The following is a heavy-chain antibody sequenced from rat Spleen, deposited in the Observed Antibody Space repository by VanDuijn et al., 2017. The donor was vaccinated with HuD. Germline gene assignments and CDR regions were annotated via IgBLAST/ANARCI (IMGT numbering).Heavy chain of an antibody. Sequence: EVQLVESGGGLVQPGRSLKLSCVASGFSFTNYGMAWVRQAPTKGLEWVATISNDGSSTYFRDSVKGQFIISRDNAKNSLYLQMDSLRSEDTATYYCARQRTLYYFDYWGQGVMVPVSS. CDR1: GFSFTNYG. V-gene: IGHV5-29*01. J-gene: IGHJ2*01. CDR2: ISNDGSST. CDR3: ARQRTLYYFDY. D-gene: IGHD3-1*01.